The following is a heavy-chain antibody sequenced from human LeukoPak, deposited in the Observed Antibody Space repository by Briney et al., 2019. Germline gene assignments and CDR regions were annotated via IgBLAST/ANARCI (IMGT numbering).Heavy chain of an antibody. CDR1: GFTFSTYA. CDR2: ISGSGDST. CDR3: ARFANGDFGWLDF. J-gene: IGHJ4*02. D-gene: IGHD4-17*01. V-gene: IGHV3-23*01. Sequence: GGSLRLSCAASGFTFSTYAMSWVRQAPGKGLEWVSGISGSGDSTYYADSVKGRFTISRDSSKKTLYLQMNSLRAEDTAIYYCARFANGDFGWLDFWGQGTLVTVSS.